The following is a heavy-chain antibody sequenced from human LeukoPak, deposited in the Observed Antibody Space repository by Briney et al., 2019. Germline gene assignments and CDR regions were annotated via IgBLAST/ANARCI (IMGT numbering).Heavy chain of an antibody. Sequence: PGGSLRLSCAASGFTFSSYWMSWVRQAPGKGLEWVANIKQDGSEKYYVDSVKGRFTISRDNAKNSLYLQMNSLRAEDTAVYYCGRDRFCGGDCYFDYGAQGTLVTVSS. CDR1: GFTFSSYW. D-gene: IGHD2-21*02. CDR2: IKQDGSEK. V-gene: IGHV3-7*01. CDR3: GRDRFCGGDCYFDY. J-gene: IGHJ4*02.